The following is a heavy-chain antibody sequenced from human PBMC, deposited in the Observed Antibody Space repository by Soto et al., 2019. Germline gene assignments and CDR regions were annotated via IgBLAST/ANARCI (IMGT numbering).Heavy chain of an antibody. J-gene: IGHJ5*02. CDR1: GYTFTSYA. Sequence: ASVKVSCKASGYTFTSYAMHWVRQAPGQRLEWMGWINAGNGNTKYSQKFQGRVTITRDTSASTAYMELSSLRSEDTAVYYCARDGEVVVVPAAKGRNWFDPWGQGTLVTVSS. CDR2: INAGNGNT. V-gene: IGHV1-3*01. CDR3: ARDGEVVVVPAAKGRNWFDP. D-gene: IGHD2-2*01.